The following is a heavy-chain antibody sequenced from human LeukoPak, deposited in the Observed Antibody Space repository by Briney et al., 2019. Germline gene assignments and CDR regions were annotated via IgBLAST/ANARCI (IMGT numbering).Heavy chain of an antibody. J-gene: IGHJ4*02. CDR3: ARDQDYGDYFDY. V-gene: IGHV3-74*01. CDR2: IKSDGSST. D-gene: IGHD4-17*01. Sequence: PGGSLRLSCAASGFMFSSYWMHWVRQAPGKGLVWVSRIKSDGSSTSYADSVKGRFTISRDNVKNTLYLQMNSLRAEDTAVYYCARDQDYGDYFDYWGQGTLVTVSS. CDR1: GFMFSSYW.